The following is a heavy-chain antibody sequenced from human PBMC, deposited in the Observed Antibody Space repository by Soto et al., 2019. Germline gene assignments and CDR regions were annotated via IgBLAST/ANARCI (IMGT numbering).Heavy chain of an antibody. CDR3: ARLHCYGSICYPYYFDL. D-gene: IGHD2-8*02. CDR2: FHYTGIT. CDR1: AGSINSYY. V-gene: IGHV4-59*08. J-gene: IGHJ2*01. Sequence: QVQLQESGPGLVKPSETLSLTCSVSAGSINSYYWSWLRQSPGRGLDWIGHFHYTGITNYSPSLKSRVIKSIDASKSQFSPNLISATAADTAIYYCARLHCYGSICYPYYFDLWGRGTRVTVSS.